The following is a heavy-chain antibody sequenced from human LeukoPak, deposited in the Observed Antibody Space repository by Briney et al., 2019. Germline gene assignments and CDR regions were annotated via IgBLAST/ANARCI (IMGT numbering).Heavy chain of an antibody. CDR3: ARGLRYSSSWYSPARRGMDV. J-gene: IGHJ6*02. V-gene: IGHV1-18*01. CDR2: ISAYNGNT. CDR1: CYTFTSYG. Sequence: ASVKVSCKASCYTFTSYGISWVRQAPGQGLEWMGWISAYNGNTNYAQKLQGRVTMTTDTSTSTAYMELRSLRSDDTAVYYCARGLRYSSSWYSPARRGMDVWGQGTTVTVSS. D-gene: IGHD6-13*01.